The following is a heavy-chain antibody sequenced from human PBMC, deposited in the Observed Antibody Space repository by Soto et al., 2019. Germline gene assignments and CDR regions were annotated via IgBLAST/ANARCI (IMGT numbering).Heavy chain of an antibody. CDR1: GFTFSGSA. CDR3: TRPPYCSSTSCYTRSYGMDV. D-gene: IGHD2-2*02. CDR2: IRSKANSYAT. J-gene: IGHJ6*02. Sequence: PGGSLRLSCAASGFTFSGSAMHWVRQASGKGLEWVGRIRSKANSYATAYAASVKGRFTISRDDSKNTAYLQMNSLKTEDTAVYYRTRPPYCSSTSCYTRSYGMDVWGQGTTVTVS. V-gene: IGHV3-73*01.